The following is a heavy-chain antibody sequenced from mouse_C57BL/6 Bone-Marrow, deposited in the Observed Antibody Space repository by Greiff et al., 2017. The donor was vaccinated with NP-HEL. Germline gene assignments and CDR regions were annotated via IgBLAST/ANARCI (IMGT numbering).Heavy chain of an antibody. V-gene: IGHV5-4*01. D-gene: IGHD3-2*02. CDR1: GFTFSSSA. CDR2: ISDGGSYT. Sequence: VQLQQSGGGLVKPGGSLTLSCAASGFTFSSSALSWVRQTPEKRLEWVATISDGGSYTYYPDHVQGRVTIPRDKAKNKLYLQMSHLKSEDTAMYYCARVQLRLYFDYWGQGTTLTVSS. J-gene: IGHJ2*01. CDR3: ARVQLRLYFDY.